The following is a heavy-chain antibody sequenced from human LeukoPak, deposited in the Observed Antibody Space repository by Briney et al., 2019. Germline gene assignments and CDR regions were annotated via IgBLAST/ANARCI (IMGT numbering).Heavy chain of an antibody. J-gene: IGHJ3*02. D-gene: IGHD3-22*01. CDR3: ARSSSGYSYAFDT. V-gene: IGHV4-34*01. CDR2: INHSGST. CDR1: GGSFSGYY. Sequence: PSETLSLTCAVYGGSFSGYYWSWVRQPPGKGLEWIGEINHSGSTNYNPSLKSRVTISVDTSKNQFSLKLGSVTAADTAVYYCARSSSGYSYAFDTWGQGTMVTVSS.